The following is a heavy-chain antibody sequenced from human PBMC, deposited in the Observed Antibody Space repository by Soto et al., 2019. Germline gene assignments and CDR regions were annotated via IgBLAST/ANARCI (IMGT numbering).Heavy chain of an antibody. CDR3: ARVSGSYYYGMDV. J-gene: IGHJ6*02. V-gene: IGHV4-4*02. Sequence: QVQLQESGPGLVKPSGTLSLTCAVSGGSISSSNCWSWVRQPPGKGLEWIGEIYHSGSTNFNPSLKSRGTISVDKSKNQCSLKLNSVTAADTAVYYCARVSGSYYYGMDVWGQGTTVTVSS. CDR2: IYHSGST. CDR1: GGSISSSNC.